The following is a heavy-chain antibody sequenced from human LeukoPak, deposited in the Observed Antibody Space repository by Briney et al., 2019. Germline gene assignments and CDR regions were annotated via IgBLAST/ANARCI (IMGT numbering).Heavy chain of an antibody. CDR2: ISGSGGST. Sequence: GGSLRLSCAASGFTFKSYDMSWVRQVPGKGLEWVSAISGSGGSTYYADSVKGRFTVSRDNSKNTLYLQMNSLRAEDTAVYYCVRGAYSSSWLNFDYWGQGTLVTVSS. CDR3: VRGAYSSSWLNFDY. J-gene: IGHJ4*02. CDR1: GFTFKSYD. V-gene: IGHV3-23*01. D-gene: IGHD6-13*01.